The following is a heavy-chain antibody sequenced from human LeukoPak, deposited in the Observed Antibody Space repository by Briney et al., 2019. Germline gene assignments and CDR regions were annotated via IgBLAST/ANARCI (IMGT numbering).Heavy chain of an antibody. CDR2: INHSGST. Sequence: SETLSLTCAVYGGSFSGYYWSWIRQPPGKGLEWIGEINHSGSTNYNPSLKSRVTISVDTSKNQFSLKLSSVTAADTAVHYCARGPITGTLWGQGTLVTVSS. CDR1: GGSFSGYY. J-gene: IGHJ4*02. V-gene: IGHV4-34*01. CDR3: ARGPITGTL. D-gene: IGHD1-20*01.